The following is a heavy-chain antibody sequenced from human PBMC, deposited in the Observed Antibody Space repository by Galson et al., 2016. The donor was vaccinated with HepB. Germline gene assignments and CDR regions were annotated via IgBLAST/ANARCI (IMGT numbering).Heavy chain of an antibody. CDR2: IIPLFATP. D-gene: IGHD6-19*01. V-gene: IGHV1-69*13. CDR1: DPSFSNSV. Sequence: SVKVSCKASDPSFSNSVINWVRQAPGKGLEWMGGIIPLFATPNYQQKFQGRLKIAADESPHTASMDLRSRRSDDPAVYSCLISVALVDAVHVWGPGTKVTVSS. CDR3: LISVALVDAVHV. J-gene: IGHJ3*01.